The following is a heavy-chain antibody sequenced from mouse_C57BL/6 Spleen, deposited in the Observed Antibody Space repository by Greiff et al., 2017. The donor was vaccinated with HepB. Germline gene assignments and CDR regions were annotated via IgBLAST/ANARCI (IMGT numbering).Heavy chain of an antibody. D-gene: IGHD2-1*01. CDR2: INPNNGGT. Sequence: VQLQQSGPVLVKPGASVKISCKASGYTFTDYYMNWVKQSHGKSLEWIGDINPNNGGTSYNQKFKGKATLTVDKSSSTAYMELRSLTSEDSAVYYVARGDYGNFMAYWGQGTSVTVSS. V-gene: IGHV1-26*01. J-gene: IGHJ4*01. CDR3: ARGDYGNFMAY. CDR1: GYTFTDYY.